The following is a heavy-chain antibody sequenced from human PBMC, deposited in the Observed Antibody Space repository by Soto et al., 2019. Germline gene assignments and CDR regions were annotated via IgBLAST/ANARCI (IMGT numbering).Heavy chain of an antibody. CDR3: ARDLDYYDNSGYPDFIRLDH. D-gene: IGHD3-22*01. CDR1: GFTFITYT. Sequence: GGSLRLSCAASGFTFITYTMNWVRQAPGKGLEWVSSISSDGTYIYYADSVKGRFTISRDNAKNSLSLQMNSLRAEDTAVYYCARDLDYYDNSGYPDFIRLDHWGQGTLVTVSS. CDR2: ISSDGTYI. V-gene: IGHV3-21*01. J-gene: IGHJ4*02.